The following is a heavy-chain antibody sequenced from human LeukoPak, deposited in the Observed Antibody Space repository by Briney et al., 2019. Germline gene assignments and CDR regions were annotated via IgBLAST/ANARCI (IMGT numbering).Heavy chain of an antibody. Sequence: PGGSLRLSCAASGFTFRKYWMHWVRQAPGKGLVWVSRINIDGSTRYADSVEGRFTISRDNAKNTLYLQMNSLRAEDTAVYYCARAGGSGWFDPWGQGTLVTVSS. J-gene: IGHJ5*02. CDR1: GFTFRKYW. D-gene: IGHD3-10*01. CDR2: INIDGST. V-gene: IGHV3-74*01. CDR3: ARAGGSGWFDP.